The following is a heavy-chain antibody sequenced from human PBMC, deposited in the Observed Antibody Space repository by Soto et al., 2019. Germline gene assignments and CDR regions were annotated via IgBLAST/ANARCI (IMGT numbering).Heavy chain of an antibody. Sequence: ASVKVSCKASGYTFTSYDINWVRQATGQGLEWMGRINPNSGNTSYAQKFQGRVTMTRNTSMSTAYMELSSLRSEDTAVYYCARSCLASSCYFIYWGQGTLVTVSS. CDR3: ARSCLASSCYFIY. D-gene: IGHD2-15*01. J-gene: IGHJ4*02. CDR2: INPNSGNT. V-gene: IGHV1-8*01. CDR1: GYTFTSYD.